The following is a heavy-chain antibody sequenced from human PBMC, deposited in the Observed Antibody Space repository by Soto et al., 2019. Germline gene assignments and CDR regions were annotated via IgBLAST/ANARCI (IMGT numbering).Heavy chain of an antibody. CDR3: ARRKGDYYDSSGYHYYFDY. V-gene: IGHV1-2*02. CDR2: INPNSGGT. Sequence: ASLKVSCKASGYTFTDYYVHWVRQAPGKGLEWMGWINPNSGGTKSAQKFQGRVTMTRDTSISTAYMELSRLRSDDTAVYYCARRKGDYYDSSGYHYYFDYWGQGTLVTVSS. J-gene: IGHJ4*02. CDR1: GYTFTDYY. D-gene: IGHD3-22*01.